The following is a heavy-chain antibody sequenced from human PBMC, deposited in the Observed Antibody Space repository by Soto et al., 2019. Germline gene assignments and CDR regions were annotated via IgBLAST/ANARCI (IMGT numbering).Heavy chain of an antibody. Sequence: PGGSLRLSCAASGFTFSSYAMSWVRQAPGKGLEWVSAISGSGGSTYYADSVKGRFTISRDNSENTLYLQMNSLRAEDTAVYYCAKDSSGYSYGYYYYYGMDVWGQGTTVTVSS. CDR1: GFTFSSYA. V-gene: IGHV3-23*01. D-gene: IGHD5-18*01. CDR3: AKDSSGYSYGYYYYYGMDV. J-gene: IGHJ6*02. CDR2: ISGSGGST.